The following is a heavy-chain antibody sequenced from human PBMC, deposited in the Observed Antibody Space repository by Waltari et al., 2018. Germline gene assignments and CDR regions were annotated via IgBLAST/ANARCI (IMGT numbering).Heavy chain of an antibody. Sequence: QLQLQESGPGLVKPSETLSLTCTVSGGSISSSSYYWGWIRQPPGKGLEWIGSIYYSGSTYYNPSCKSRVTISVDTSKNQFSLKLSSVTAADTAVYYCARRDDFWSGYPNRLYYFDYWGQGTLVTVSS. CDR2: IYYSGST. V-gene: IGHV4-39*01. CDR3: ARRDDFWSGYPNRLYYFDY. CDR1: GGSISSSSYY. J-gene: IGHJ4*02. D-gene: IGHD3-3*01.